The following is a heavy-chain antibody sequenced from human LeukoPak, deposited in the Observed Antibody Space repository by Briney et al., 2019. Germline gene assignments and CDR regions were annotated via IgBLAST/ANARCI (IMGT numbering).Heavy chain of an antibody. Sequence: GGSLRLSCAASGVTLSSYAMSWARQAPGKGLEWVSGISSSGSGGNTYYADSVKGRFTISRDNSKNTLFLQMNSLRAEDTAVYYCAGSIVGATTDGMDVWGQGTTVTVSS. CDR2: ISSSGSGGNT. CDR1: GVTLSSYA. CDR3: AGSIVGATTDGMDV. J-gene: IGHJ6*02. D-gene: IGHD1-26*01. V-gene: IGHV3-23*01.